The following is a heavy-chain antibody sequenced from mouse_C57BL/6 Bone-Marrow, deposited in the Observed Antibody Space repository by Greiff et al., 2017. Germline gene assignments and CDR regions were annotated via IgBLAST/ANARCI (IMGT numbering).Heavy chain of an antibody. Sequence: VQLQQSGAELARPGASVKMSCKASGYTFTSYTMHWVKQRPGQGLEWIGYINPSSGYTKYNQKFKDKATLTADKSSSTAYMQLSSLTSEDSAVYYCERVWYFDVWGTGTTVTVSA. J-gene: IGHJ1*03. CDR3: ERVWYFDV. CDR2: INPSSGYT. CDR1: GYTFTSYT. V-gene: IGHV1-4*01.